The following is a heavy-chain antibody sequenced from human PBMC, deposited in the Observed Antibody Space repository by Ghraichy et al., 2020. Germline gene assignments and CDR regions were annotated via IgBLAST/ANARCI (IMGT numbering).Heavy chain of an antibody. CDR2: VYYDGST. CDR1: GGAISSSAYS. J-gene: IGHJ4*02. Sequence: SETLSLTCAVSGGAISSSAYSWTWVRQPPEKGLEWIAYVYYDGSTYYNPSLKSRVTISLDNSKNQFSLELTPVTAADTAAYYCARARNYVGFDYWGQGTLVTVSS. V-gene: IGHV4-30-2*01. CDR3: ARARNYVGFDY. D-gene: IGHD1-7*01.